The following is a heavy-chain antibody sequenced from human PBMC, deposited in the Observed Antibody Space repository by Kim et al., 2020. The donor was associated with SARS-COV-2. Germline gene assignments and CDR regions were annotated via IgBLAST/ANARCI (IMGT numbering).Heavy chain of an antibody. D-gene: IGHD3-22*01. Sequence: GGSLRLSCAASGFTFSSYEMNWVRQAPGKGLEWVSYISPSGSTIYYADSVKGRFTVSRDNAKNSLYLQMNSLSAEDTAVYYCARDRGDSDGYYPYYFDYWGQGTLVTVSS. CDR1: GFTFSSYE. CDR2: ISPSGSTI. V-gene: IGHV3-48*03. J-gene: IGHJ4*02. CDR3: ARDRGDSDGYYPYYFDY.